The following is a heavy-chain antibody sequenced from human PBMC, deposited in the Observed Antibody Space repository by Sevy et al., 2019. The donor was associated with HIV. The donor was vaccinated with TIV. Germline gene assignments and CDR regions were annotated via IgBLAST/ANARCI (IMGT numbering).Heavy chain of an antibody. CDR3: AREAGYTTGWSPGNY. CDR1: GFSFSNYA. D-gene: IGHD2-8*02. CDR2: ISYHGTNT. J-gene: IGHJ4*02. V-gene: IGHV3-30-3*01. Sequence: GESLKISCAASGFSFSNYAMSWVRQAPGKGLEWVALISYHGTNTYYADSVKGRFTISRDNSKNTLNLQMNSLRTEDTAVYYCAREAGYTTGWSPGNYWGQGTLVTVSS.